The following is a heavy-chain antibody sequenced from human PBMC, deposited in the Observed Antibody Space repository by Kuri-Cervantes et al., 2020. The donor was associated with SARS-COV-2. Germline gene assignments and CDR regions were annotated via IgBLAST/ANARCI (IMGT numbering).Heavy chain of an antibody. V-gene: IGHV1-24*01. CDR1: GYTLTGLS. Sequence: ASVKVSCKVSGYTLTGLSMHWVRQAPGKGLEWMGGFDPEDGETIYAQKFQGRVTMTEDTSTDTAYMELSSLRSEDTAVYYCATGFSRITMVRGTHFDYWGQGTLVTVSS. D-gene: IGHD3-10*01. J-gene: IGHJ4*02. CDR3: ATGFSRITMVRGTHFDY. CDR2: FDPEDGET.